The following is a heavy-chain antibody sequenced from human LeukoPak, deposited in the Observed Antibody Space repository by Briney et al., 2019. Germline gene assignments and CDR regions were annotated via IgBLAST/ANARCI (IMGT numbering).Heavy chain of an antibody. CDR2: IRSKAYGGTT. J-gene: IGHJ3*02. CDR1: GFTFGDYA. V-gene: IGHV3-49*04. CDR3: TREASSSWSGAFGI. D-gene: IGHD6-13*01. Sequence: GRSLRLSCTASGFTFGDYAMSWVRQAPGKGLEWVGFIRSKAYGGTTEYAASVKGRFTISRDDSKSIAYLQMNSLKTEDTAVYYCTREASSSWSGAFGIWVQGTMVTVSS.